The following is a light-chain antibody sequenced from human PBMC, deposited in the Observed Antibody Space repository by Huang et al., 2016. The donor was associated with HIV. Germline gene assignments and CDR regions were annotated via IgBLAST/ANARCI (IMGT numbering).Light chain of an antibody. J-gene: IGKJ2*01. CDR1: QNINTY. Sequence: DIEMTQSPSSLSASVGDRVTIACRAGQNINTYLNWFQQKPGEAPKLLIYGASNLHRGVPLRFRGAGSGTYFTLPITSLQPEDFATYFCQQTFTAPPEDTFGQGTKLQI. CDR3: QQTFTAPPEDT. CDR2: GAS. V-gene: IGKV1-39*01.